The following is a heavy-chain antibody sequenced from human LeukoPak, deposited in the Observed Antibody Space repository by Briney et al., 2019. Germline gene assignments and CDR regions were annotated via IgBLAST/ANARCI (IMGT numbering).Heavy chain of an antibody. D-gene: IGHD3-22*01. CDR2: ISAYNGNT. Sequence: ASVKLSCKASGYTFTSYGISWVRQAPRQGLEWMGWISAYNGNTNYAQNLQGRVTMTTDTSTSTAYMELRSLRSDDTAVYYCARDSELYYYDSSGYYDYWGQGTLVTVSS. J-gene: IGHJ4*02. CDR3: ARDSELYYYDSSGYYDY. V-gene: IGHV1-18*01. CDR1: GYTFTSYG.